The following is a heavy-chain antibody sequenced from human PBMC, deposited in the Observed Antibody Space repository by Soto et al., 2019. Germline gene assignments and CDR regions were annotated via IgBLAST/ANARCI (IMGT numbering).Heavy chain of an antibody. J-gene: IGHJ6*02. Sequence: ASVKVSCKASGYTFTNYGISWVRQAPGQGLEWVGWISTYNGHTTSAQKLQGRATMTTDTSTSTVYMELRTLRSDDTAVYYCARDWGQQWLAYGMDVWGQGTTVTVSS. CDR1: GYTFTNYG. CDR2: ISTYNGHT. V-gene: IGHV1-18*01. CDR3: ARDWGQQWLAYGMDV. D-gene: IGHD6-19*01.